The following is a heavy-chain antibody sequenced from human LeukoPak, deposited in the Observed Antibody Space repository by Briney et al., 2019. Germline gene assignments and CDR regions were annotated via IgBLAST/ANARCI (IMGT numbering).Heavy chain of an antibody. J-gene: IGHJ4*02. V-gene: IGHV3-48*04. D-gene: IGHD2-15*01. CDR1: GFTFSTYS. Sequence: PGGSLRLSCAASGFTFSTYSMNWVRQAPGKGLEWVSYISSSSSTIYYADSVEGRFTISRDNAKNSLYLQMNSLRAEDTAVYYCARLAAPYLDYWGQGTLVTVSS. CDR3: ARLAAPYLDY. CDR2: ISSSSSTI.